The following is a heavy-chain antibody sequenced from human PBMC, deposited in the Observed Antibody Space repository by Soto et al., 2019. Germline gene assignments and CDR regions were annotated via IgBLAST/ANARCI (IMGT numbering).Heavy chain of an antibody. Sequence: PGESLKISCKGSGYSFTTYWIGWVRQMPGKGLEWMGIIYPGDSDTRYSPSFEGQVTISADRSISTAYLQWNSLKASDAAMYHCARVAVAGGMNYWFDPWGQGSLVTVSS. CDR2: IYPGDSDT. J-gene: IGHJ5*02. CDR1: GYSFTTYW. D-gene: IGHD6-19*01. V-gene: IGHV5-51*03. CDR3: ARVAVAGGMNYWFDP.